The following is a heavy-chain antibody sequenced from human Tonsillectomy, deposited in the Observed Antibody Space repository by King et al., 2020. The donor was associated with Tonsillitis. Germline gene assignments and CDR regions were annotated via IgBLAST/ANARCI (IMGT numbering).Heavy chain of an antibody. D-gene: IGHD2-2*01. CDR3: VKVYCSSTSCQLGYFDY. Sequence: VQLVESGGGLVQPGGSLRLSCSASGFTFSSYAMSWVRQAPGKGLEWGSGISGSGGSTYYADSVKGRFTISRENSKNTLYLQMNSLRVEDTAVDYCVKVYCSSTSCQLGYFDYWGQGILVTVSS. CDR1: GFTFSSYA. J-gene: IGHJ4*02. CDR2: ISGSGGST. V-gene: IGHV3-23*04.